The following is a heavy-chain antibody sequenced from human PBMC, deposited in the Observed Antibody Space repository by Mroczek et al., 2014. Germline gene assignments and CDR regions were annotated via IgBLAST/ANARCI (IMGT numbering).Heavy chain of an antibody. CDR1: GGSISSGGYY. Sequence: QVQLVESGPGLVKPSQTLSLTCTVSGGSISSGGYYWSWIRQHPREGPGVDWVHLLHGSTYYNPSLKSRVTISVDTSKNQFSLKLSSVTAADTAVYYCARDRGRRVVVVPAAIPANWFDPWGQGTLVTVSS. D-gene: IGHD2-2*02. V-gene: IGHV4-31*03. CDR2: LLHGST. J-gene: IGHJ5*02. CDR3: ARDRGRRVVVVPAAIPANWFDP.